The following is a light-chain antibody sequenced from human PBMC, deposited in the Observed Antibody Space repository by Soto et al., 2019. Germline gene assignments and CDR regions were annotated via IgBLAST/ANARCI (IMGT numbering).Light chain of an antibody. V-gene: IGLV2-11*01. J-gene: IGLJ1*01. Sequence: QSVLTQPRSVSGSPGQSVTISCTGTSSDVGGYNYVSWYQQHPGKAPKLMIYDVTKRPSGAPNRFSGSKSGNTASLTISGLQAEDEADYYCLSYAGSSTRVFGTGTKLTVL. CDR3: LSYAGSSTRV. CDR1: SSDVGGYNY. CDR2: DVT.